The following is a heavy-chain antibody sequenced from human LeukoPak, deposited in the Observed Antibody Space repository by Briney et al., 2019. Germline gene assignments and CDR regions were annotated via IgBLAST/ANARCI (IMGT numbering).Heavy chain of an antibody. J-gene: IGHJ4*02. CDR2: IVVGSGNT. CDR3: ARDLPWQQLPPRY. V-gene: IGHV1-58*02. CDR1: GFTFTSSA. Sequence: SVKVSCKASGFTFTSSAMQWVRQARGQRLEWIGWIVVGSGNTNYAQKLQGRVTMTTDTSTSTAYMELRSLRSDDTAVYYCARDLPWQQLPPRYWGQGTLVTVSS. D-gene: IGHD6-13*01.